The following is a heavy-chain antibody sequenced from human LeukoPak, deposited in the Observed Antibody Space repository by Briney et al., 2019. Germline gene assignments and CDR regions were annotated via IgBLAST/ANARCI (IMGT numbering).Heavy chain of an antibody. V-gene: IGHV3-7*01. J-gene: IGHJ4*02. CDR3: ASSSPSGYDYYFDY. CDR1: GFTFSNYW. CDR2: IKHDVSEK. Sequence: GGSLRVSCAASGFTFSNYWMTWVRQAPGKGLEWVANIKHDVSEKYYVDSVKGRFTISRDNAKNSLYLQMNSLRVEDTAVYYCASSSPSGYDYYFDYWGQGTLVTVSS. D-gene: IGHD5-12*01.